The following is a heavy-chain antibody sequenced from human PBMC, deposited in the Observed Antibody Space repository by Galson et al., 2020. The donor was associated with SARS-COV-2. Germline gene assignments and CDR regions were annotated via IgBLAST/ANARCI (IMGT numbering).Heavy chain of an antibody. V-gene: IGHV4-4*02. J-gene: IGHJ4*02. D-gene: IGHD5-12*01. CDR3: AREDYSGYQT. Sequence: ASETLSLTCSVSGVSISSNTWWIWVRQSPGKGMEWIGEIYHTGNINYNPSLESRVTISLDKSKNHFSLNLRSVTAADTALYYCAREDYSGYQTWGQGALVTVSS. CDR2: IYHTGNI. CDR1: GVSISSNTW.